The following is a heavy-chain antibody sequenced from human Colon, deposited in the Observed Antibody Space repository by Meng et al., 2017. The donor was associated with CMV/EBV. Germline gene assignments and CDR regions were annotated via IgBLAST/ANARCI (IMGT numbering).Heavy chain of an antibody. CDR2: INWDCNRI. D-gene: IGHD3-16*01. V-gene: IGHV3-9*03. CDR3: AKDSTSTINYVFHSRYAYYFNS. CDR1: GFRFGDYA. J-gene: IGHJ4*02. Sequence: SLKISCTTSGFRFGDYAMHWVRPAPGKGVELVSSINWDCNRIAYADSVEGRLTIARDNAKNSLSLQINRLRPEDMAVYYCAKDSTSTINYVFHSRYAYYFNSWGQGTLVTVSS.